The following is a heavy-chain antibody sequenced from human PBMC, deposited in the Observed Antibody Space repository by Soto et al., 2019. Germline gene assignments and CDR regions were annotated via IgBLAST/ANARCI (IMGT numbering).Heavy chain of an antibody. CDR1: GFTFSSYD. Sequence: EVQLVESGGGLVQPGGSLRLSCAASGFTFSSYDMHWVRQATGKGLEWVSAIGTAGDTYYPGSVKGRFTISRENAKNAFYLQMNSLRAGDTAVYYCARGDTMVRGTILAYFDYWGQGTLVTVSS. D-gene: IGHD3-10*01. J-gene: IGHJ4*02. V-gene: IGHV3-13*04. CDR3: ARGDTMVRGTILAYFDY. CDR2: IGTAGDT.